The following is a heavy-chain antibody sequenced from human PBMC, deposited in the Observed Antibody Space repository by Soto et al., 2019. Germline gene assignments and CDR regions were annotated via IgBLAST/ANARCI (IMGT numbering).Heavy chain of an antibody. V-gene: IGHV1-69*06. CDR1: GGTFSSYA. D-gene: IGHD6-19*01. Sequence: QVQLVQSGAEVKKPGSSVKVSCKASGGTFSSYAISWVRQAPGQGLEWMGGIVPIFGTANYAQKFQGRVKIPADKSTSTADMELSSLRSEDTAVYYCARGVAGSYYYYGMDVWGQGTTVTVSS. CDR3: ARGVAGSYYYYGMDV. CDR2: IVPIFGTA. J-gene: IGHJ6*02.